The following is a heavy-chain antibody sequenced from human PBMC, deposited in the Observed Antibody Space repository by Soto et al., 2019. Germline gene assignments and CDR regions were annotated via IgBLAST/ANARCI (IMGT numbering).Heavy chain of an antibody. Sequence: GGSLRLSCAASGFTFDDYAMHWVRQAPGKGLEWVSGISWNSGSIGYADSVKGRFTISRDNAKNSLYLQMNSLRSDDTATYFCARALRGHLITLWGQGTLVTVSS. D-gene: IGHD3-10*01. CDR3: ARALRGHLITL. CDR2: ISWNSGSI. V-gene: IGHV3-9*01. CDR1: GFTFDDYA. J-gene: IGHJ4*02.